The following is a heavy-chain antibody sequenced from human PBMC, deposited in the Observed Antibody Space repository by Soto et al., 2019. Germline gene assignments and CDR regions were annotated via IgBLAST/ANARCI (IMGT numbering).Heavy chain of an antibody. CDR3: ARVWVGTTFAYYYGMDV. CDR2: IIPIFGTA. D-gene: IGHD1-26*01. CDR1: GGTFSSYA. Sequence: SVKVSCKASGGTFSSYAISWVRQAPGQGLEWMGGIIPIFGTANYAQKFQGRVTITAGESTSTAYMELSSLRSDDTAVYYCARVWVGTTFAYYYGMDVWGQGTTVTVSS. J-gene: IGHJ6*02. V-gene: IGHV1-69*13.